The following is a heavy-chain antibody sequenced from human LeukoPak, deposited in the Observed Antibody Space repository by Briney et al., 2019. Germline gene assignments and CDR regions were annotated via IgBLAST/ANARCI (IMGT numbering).Heavy chain of an antibody. Sequence: PGGSLRLSCAASGFTFSIYNMNWVRQTPGKGLEWVSLISSSSGYIYYADSVKGRFTISRDNAKNSLYLQMNSLRAEDTAVYYCARDSAAANYYGMDVWGQGTTVTVSS. V-gene: IGHV3-21*06. CDR2: ISSSSGYI. J-gene: IGHJ6*02. CDR1: GFTFSIYN. D-gene: IGHD6-13*01. CDR3: ARDSAAANYYGMDV.